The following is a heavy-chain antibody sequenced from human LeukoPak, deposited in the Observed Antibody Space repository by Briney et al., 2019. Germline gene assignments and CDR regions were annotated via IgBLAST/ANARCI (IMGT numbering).Heavy chain of an antibody. Sequence: SQTLSLTCTDSGGSISSGGYYWSWIRQHPGKGLEWIGYIYYSGSTYYNPSLKSRVTISVDTSKNQFSLKLSSVTAADTAVYYCARARYYDSSGGAFDIWGQGTMVTVSS. J-gene: IGHJ3*02. D-gene: IGHD3-22*01. CDR3: ARARYYDSSGGAFDI. V-gene: IGHV4-31*03. CDR1: GGSISSGGYY. CDR2: IYYSGST.